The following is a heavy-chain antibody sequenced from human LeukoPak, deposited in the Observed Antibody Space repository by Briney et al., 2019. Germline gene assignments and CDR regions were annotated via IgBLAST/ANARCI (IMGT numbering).Heavy chain of an antibody. CDR3: AGVTTYSNWYFDL. CDR2: IYYSGST. J-gene: IGHJ2*01. V-gene: IGHV4-59*06. CDR1: GGSISSYY. Sequence: SGTLSLTCTVSGGSISSYYWSWIRQPPGKGLEWIGYIYYSGSTYYNPSLKSRVTISVDTSKNQFSLKLSSVTAADTAVYYCAGVTTYSNWYFDLWGRGTLVTVSS. D-gene: IGHD4-17*01.